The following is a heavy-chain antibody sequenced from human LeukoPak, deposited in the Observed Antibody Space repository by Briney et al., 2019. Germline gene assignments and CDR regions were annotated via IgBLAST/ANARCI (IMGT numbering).Heavy chain of an antibody. CDR1: GGSFSGYY. J-gene: IGHJ6*02. V-gene: IGHV4-34*01. Sequence: PSETLSLTCAVYGGSFSGYYWSWIRQPPGKGLEWIGEINHSGSTNYNPSLKSRVTISVDTSKNQFSLKLSSVTAADTAVYYCARARGVVTTPKYYYYYGMDVWGQGTTVTVSS. CDR2: INHSGST. CDR3: ARARGVVTTPKYYYYYGMDV. D-gene: IGHD4-4*01.